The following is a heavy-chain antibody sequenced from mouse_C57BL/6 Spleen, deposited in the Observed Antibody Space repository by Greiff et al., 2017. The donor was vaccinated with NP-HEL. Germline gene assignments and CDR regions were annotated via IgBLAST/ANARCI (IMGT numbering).Heavy chain of an antibody. D-gene: IGHD2-2*01. CDR2: INPNNGGT. V-gene: IGHV1-18*01. CDR3: ARFYYGSVDYAMDY. Sequence: EVQLQQSGPELVKPGASVKIPCKASGYTFTDYNMDWVKQSHGKSLEWIGDINPNNGGTIYNQKFKGKAKLTVDKSSSTAYMELRSLTSEDTAVYYCARFYYGSVDYAMDYWGQGTSVTVSS. J-gene: IGHJ4*01. CDR1: GYTFTDYN.